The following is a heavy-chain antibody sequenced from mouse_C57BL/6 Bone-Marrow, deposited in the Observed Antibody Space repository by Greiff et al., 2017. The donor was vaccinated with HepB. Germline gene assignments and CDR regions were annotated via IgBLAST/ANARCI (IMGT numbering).Heavy chain of an antibody. D-gene: IGHD3-1*01. CDR3: AIDDSGYFGV. CDR2: ILPGSGST. CDR1: GYTFTGYW. J-gene: IGHJ1*03. Sequence: VQLQQSGAELVKPGASVKLSCKASGYTFTGYWIEWVKQRPGHGLEWIGEILPGSGSTYYNEKFKGKATLTADTSSNTAYMQLSSLTTEDSAIYYCAIDDSGYFGVWGKGTTVTVSS. V-gene: IGHV1-9*01.